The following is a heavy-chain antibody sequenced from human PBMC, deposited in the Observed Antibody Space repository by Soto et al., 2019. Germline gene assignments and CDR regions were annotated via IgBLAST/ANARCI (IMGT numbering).Heavy chain of an antibody. CDR2: IYYSGST. J-gene: IGHJ6*02. CDR1: GGSISSGGYY. Sequence: NPSETLSLTCTVSGGSISSGGYYWSWIRQHPGKGLEWIGYIYYSGSTYYNPSLKSRVTISVDTSKKQFSLKLSSVTAADTAVYYCARDSAGYCSSTSCLEPYYYYGMDVWGQGTTVTVSS. D-gene: IGHD2-2*01. V-gene: IGHV4-31*03. CDR3: ARDSAGYCSSTSCLEPYYYYGMDV.